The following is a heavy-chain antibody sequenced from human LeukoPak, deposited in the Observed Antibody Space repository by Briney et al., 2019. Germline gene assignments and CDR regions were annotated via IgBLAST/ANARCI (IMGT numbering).Heavy chain of an antibody. CDR3: ARDVASYYYDSSGYFLARGAFDI. D-gene: IGHD3-22*01. V-gene: IGHV1-46*01. J-gene: IGHJ3*02. Sequence: ASVKVSCKASGYTFTSYGISWVRQAPGQGLEWMGIINPSGGSTSYAQKFQGRVTMTRDTSTSTVYMELSSLRSEDTAVYYCARDVASYYYDSSGYFLARGAFDIWGQGTMVTVSS. CDR1: GYTFTSYG. CDR2: INPSGGST.